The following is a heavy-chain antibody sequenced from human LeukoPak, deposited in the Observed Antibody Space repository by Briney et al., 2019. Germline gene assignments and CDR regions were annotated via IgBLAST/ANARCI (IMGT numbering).Heavy chain of an antibody. V-gene: IGHV4-34*01. CDR2: INHSGST. Sequence: PSETLSLTCAVYGGSFSGYYWSWIRQPPGKGLEWIGEINHSGSTNYNPSLKSRVTISVDTSKNQFSLKLSSVTAADTAVYYCARCYCSSTSCFSNWFDPWGQGTLVTVSS. D-gene: IGHD2-2*01. CDR1: GGSFSGYY. CDR3: ARCYCSSTSCFSNWFDP. J-gene: IGHJ5*02.